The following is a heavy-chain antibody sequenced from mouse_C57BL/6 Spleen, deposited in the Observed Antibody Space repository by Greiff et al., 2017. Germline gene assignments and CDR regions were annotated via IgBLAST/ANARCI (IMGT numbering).Heavy chain of an antibody. D-gene: IGHD4-1*01. CDR1: GFTFSDYG. CDR3: ARNWDDWYFDV. J-gene: IGHJ1*03. CDR2: ISSGSSTI. V-gene: IGHV5-17*01. Sequence: EVMLVESGGGLVKPGGSLKLSCAASGFTFSDYGMHWVRQAPEKGLEWVAYISSGSSTIYYADTVKGRFTISRDTAKNTLFLQMTSLRSEDTAMYYCARNWDDWYFDVWGTGTTVTVSS.